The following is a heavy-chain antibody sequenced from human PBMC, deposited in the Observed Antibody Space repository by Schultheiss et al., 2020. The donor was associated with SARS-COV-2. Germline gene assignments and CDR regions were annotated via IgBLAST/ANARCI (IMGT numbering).Heavy chain of an antibody. J-gene: IGHJ4*02. D-gene: IGHD3-10*01. CDR2: IYYSGST. CDR3: ARLYYYGSGSYLRSY. CDR1: GGSFSGYY. V-gene: IGHV4-59*05. Sequence: SETLSLTCAVYGGSFSGYYWTWVRQTPGKGLEWIGSIYYSGSTYYNPSLKSRVTISVDTSKNQFSLKLSSVTAADTAVYYCARLYYYGSGSYLRSYWGQGTLVTVSS.